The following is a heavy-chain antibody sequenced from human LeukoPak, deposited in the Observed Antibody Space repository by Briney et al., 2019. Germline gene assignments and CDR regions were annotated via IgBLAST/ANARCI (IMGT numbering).Heavy chain of an antibody. J-gene: IGHJ4*02. CDR1: GFSVTSNY. V-gene: IGHV3-53*04. D-gene: IGHD6-19*01. CDR3: ARESSVSGWYIY. CDR2: IYTDATT. Sequence: GGSLRLSCAASGFSVTSNYMSWVRQAQGKGLEWVSTIYTDATTFYADSANGRFTISGHNSKNTLYLQMNGLRAEDTAVYYCARESSVSGWYIYWGLGTLVTVS.